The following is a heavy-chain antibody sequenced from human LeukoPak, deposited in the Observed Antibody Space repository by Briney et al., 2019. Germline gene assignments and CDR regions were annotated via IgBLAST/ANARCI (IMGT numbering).Heavy chain of an antibody. CDR1: GFSLSTSRMC. D-gene: IGHD6-13*01. V-gene: IGHV2-70*11. Sequence: SGPALVKPTQTLTLTCTFSGFSLSTSRMCVSWIRQPPGNDLEWLERIDWDDDKYYSTSLKSRLTISKDTSKNQVVLTMTDMDPVDTATYYCASAAAGNKFDYWGQGTLVTVS. CDR2: IDWDDDK. CDR3: ASAAAGNKFDY. J-gene: IGHJ4*02.